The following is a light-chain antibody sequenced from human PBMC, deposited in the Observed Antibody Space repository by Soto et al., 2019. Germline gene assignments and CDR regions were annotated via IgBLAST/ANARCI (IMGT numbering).Light chain of an antibody. CDR2: DAS. CDR3: QQYYTTPLT. J-gene: IGKJ4*01. CDR1: QDISNY. Sequence: DIQMTQSRSSLSASVGDRVTITCQASQDISNYLNWYQQKPGKAPKLLIYDASNLETGAPGRFSGSGSGTDFTLTISSLQAEDVAVYYCQQYYTTPLTFGGGTKVDIK. V-gene: IGKV1-33*01.